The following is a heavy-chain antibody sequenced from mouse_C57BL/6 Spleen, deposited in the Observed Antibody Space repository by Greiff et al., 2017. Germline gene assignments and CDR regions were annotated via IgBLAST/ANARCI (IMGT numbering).Heavy chain of an antibody. CDR1: GYSITSGYY. CDR3: ARAGYGSHYFDY. D-gene: IGHD1-1*01. J-gene: IGHJ2*01. V-gene: IGHV3-6*01. Sequence: EVKLVESGPGLVKPSQSLSLTCSVTGYSITSGYYWNWIRQFPGNKLEWMGYISYDGSNNYNPSLKNRISITRDTSKNQFFLKLNSVTTEDTATYYCARAGYGSHYFDYWGQGTTLTVSS. CDR2: ISYDGSN.